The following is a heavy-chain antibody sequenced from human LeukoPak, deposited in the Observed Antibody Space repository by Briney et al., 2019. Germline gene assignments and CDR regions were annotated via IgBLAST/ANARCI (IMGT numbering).Heavy chain of an antibody. CDR3: ARDRTRYSSSWHLFDY. J-gene: IGHJ4*02. V-gene: IGHV1-18*04. CDR2: ISAYNGNT. CDR1: GYTFTTYY. D-gene: IGHD6-13*01. Sequence: ASVKVSCKASGYTFTTYYMHWVRQAPGQGLEWMGWISAYNGNTNYAQKHQGRVTMTTDTSTSTAYMELRSLRSDDAAVYYCARDRTRYSSSWHLFDYWGQGTLVTVSS.